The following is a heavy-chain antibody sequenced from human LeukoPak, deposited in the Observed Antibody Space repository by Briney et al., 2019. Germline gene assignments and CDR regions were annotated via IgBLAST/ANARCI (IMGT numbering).Heavy chain of an antibody. Sequence: SETLSLTCTVSGGSISSYYWSWIRQPPGKGLEWIGNIYYSGSTNYNPSLKSRVTISVDTSKNQFSLKLSSVTAADTAVYYCARDEGGWLTPGAFDIWGQGTMVTVSS. D-gene: IGHD6-19*01. V-gene: IGHV4-59*01. CDR3: ARDEGGWLTPGAFDI. J-gene: IGHJ3*02. CDR1: GGSISSYY. CDR2: IYYSGST.